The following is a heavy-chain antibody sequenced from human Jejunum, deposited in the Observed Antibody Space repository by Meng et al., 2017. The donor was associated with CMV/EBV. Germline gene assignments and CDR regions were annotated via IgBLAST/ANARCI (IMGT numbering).Heavy chain of an antibody. Sequence: FIFSAYYMTWIRQAPGKGLEWVAYISYSGTTVYYADSVKGRFTISRDNAKSSLYLQVNSLRAEDTAVYYCARDYWALSSTSCYSSWGQGTLVTVSS. CDR2: ISYSGTTV. V-gene: IGHV3-11*01. J-gene: IGHJ5*02. CDR1: FIFSAYY. CDR3: ARDYWALSSTSCYSS. D-gene: IGHD2-2*02.